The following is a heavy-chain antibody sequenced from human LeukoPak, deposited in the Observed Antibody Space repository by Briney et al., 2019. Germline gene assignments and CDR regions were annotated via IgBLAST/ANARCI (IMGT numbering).Heavy chain of an antibody. V-gene: IGHV1-18*01. Sequence: ASVKVSCKASGCTFTSYGISWVRQAPGQGLEWMGWISGYNGNTNYAQNLQGRVTMTTDTSTSTVYMELRSLRSDDTAVYYCAFSSYYLQGNYYSMDAWGKGTTVTVSS. CDR2: ISGYNGNT. CDR1: GCTFTSYG. D-gene: IGHD1-26*01. CDR3: AFSSYYLQGNYYSMDA. J-gene: IGHJ6*03.